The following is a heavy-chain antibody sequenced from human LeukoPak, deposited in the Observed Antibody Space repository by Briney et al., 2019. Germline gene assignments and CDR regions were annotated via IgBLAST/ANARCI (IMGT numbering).Heavy chain of an antibody. J-gene: IGHJ4*02. CDR2: IRSKAYGGTT. CDR1: GFTFGDYA. Sequence: GSLRLSCTASGFTFGDYAMSWVRQAPGKGLEWVGFIRSKAYGGTTEYAASVKGRFTISRDDSKSIAYLQMNSLKTEDTAVYYYTRVHGSGSFSVYWGQGTLVTVSS. V-gene: IGHV3-49*04. CDR3: TRVHGSGSFSVY. D-gene: IGHD3-10*01.